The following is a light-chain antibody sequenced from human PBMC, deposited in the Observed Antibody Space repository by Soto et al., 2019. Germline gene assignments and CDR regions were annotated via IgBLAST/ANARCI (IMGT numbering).Light chain of an antibody. CDR3: SSYTSSSTLGHVV. V-gene: IGLV2-14*01. J-gene: IGLJ2*01. CDR1: SSDVGGYNY. CDR2: EVS. Sequence: QSALTQPDSVSGSPGQSITISCTGTSSDVGGYNYVSWYQQHPGKAPKLMIYEVSNRPSGVSNRFSGSKSGNTASLTISGLQAEDEADYYCSSYTSSSTLGHVVFGGGTKLTVL.